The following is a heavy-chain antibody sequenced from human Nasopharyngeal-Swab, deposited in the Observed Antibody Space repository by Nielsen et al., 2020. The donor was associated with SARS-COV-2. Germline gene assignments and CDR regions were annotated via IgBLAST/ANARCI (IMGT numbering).Heavy chain of an antibody. V-gene: IGHV1-46*01. Sequence: KVSCKASGYTFTSYYMHWVRQAPGQGLEWMGIINPSGGSTSYAQKFQGRVTMTRDTSTSTVFMDLSSLRSEDTAVYYCARRGRCSGSSCDMDVWGQGTTVTVSS. CDR2: INPSGGST. CDR1: GYTFTSYY. CDR3: ARRGRCSGSSCDMDV. D-gene: IGHD2-2*01. J-gene: IGHJ6*02.